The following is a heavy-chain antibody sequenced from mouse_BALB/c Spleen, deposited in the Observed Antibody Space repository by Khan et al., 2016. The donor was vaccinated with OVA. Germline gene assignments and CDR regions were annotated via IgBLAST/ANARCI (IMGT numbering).Heavy chain of an antibody. CDR3: ARSPYGNFAY. D-gene: IGHD2-1*01. CDR2: ISSDGDYT. CDR1: GFTFSTYA. Sequence: EVQVVESGGGLVKPGGSLKFSCAASGFTFSTYAMSWVRQTPEKRLEWVATISSDGDYTYYPDNVTGRFTISRDNAKNTLYLQMRSLRSEDTAMYYCARSPYGNFAYWGQGTLVTVSA. V-gene: IGHV5-9-3*01. J-gene: IGHJ3*01.